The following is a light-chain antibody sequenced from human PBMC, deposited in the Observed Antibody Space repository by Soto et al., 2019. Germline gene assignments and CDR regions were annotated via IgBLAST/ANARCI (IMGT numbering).Light chain of an antibody. J-gene: IGLJ1*01. CDR3: CSYTTSNTFV. CDR1: RIDVGPYNY. Sequence: QSALTQPASVSGSLGQSTTTPGRETRIDVGPYNYVSWYQQYPGKAPKLMIYHVTDRPSGVSNRFSGSKSGNTASLTISGLQAEDEADYYCCSYTTSNTFVFGTGTKLTVL. V-gene: IGLV2-14*01. CDR2: HVT.